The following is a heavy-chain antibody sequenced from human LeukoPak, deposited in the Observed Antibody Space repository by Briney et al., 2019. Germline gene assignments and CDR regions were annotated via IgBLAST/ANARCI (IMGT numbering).Heavy chain of an antibody. D-gene: IGHD5-18*01. Sequence: GASVKVSCTASGYTFTGYYIHWVRQAPGQGLEWMGWINPNSGGTNYAQKFQGRVTMTRDTSISTAYMELSRLRSDDTAVYYCANDPNRGYSMFYFDYWGQGTLVTVSS. V-gene: IGHV1-2*02. CDR2: INPNSGGT. J-gene: IGHJ4*02. CDR1: GYTFTGYY. CDR3: ANDPNRGYSMFYFDY.